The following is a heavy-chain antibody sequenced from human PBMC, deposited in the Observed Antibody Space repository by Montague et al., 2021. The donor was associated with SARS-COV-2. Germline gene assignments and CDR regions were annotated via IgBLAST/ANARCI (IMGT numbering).Heavy chain of an antibody. CDR2: IYSGGSST. Sequence: LRLSCAASGFTFSSYAMSWVRQAPGKGLEWVSVIYSGGSSTYYADSVKGRFTISRDNSKNTLYLQMNSLRAEDTAVYYCAKDQLIAVAENYYYYGMDVWGQGTTVTVSS. D-gene: IGHD6-19*01. V-gene: IGHV3-23*03. J-gene: IGHJ6*02. CDR3: AKDQLIAVAENYYYYGMDV. CDR1: GFTFSSYA.